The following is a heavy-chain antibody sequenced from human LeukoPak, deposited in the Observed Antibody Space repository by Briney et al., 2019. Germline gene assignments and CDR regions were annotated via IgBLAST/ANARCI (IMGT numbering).Heavy chain of an antibody. CDR2: IKTDGSST. D-gene: IGHD2-2*01. CDR1: GFTFSSYW. J-gene: IGHJ4*02. CDR3: VRGRGVPEYYFDY. V-gene: IGHV3-74*01. Sequence: GGSLRLSCANSGFTFSSYWMHWVSQAPGKGLVWVSRIKTDGSSTTYADFVQGRFTISRDNAKNTLYLQMNSLRADDTAVYYCVRGRGVPEYYFDYWGQGTLVTVSS.